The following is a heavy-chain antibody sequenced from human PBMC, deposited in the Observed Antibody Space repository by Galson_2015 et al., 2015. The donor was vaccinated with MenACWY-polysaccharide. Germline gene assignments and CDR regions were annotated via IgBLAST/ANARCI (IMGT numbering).Heavy chain of an antibody. CDR3: ARMIALKYTFADS. D-gene: IGHD2-21*01. CDR2: MNPNSGST. CDR1: GYNFTSYD. J-gene: IGHJ4*02. Sequence: SVKVSCKASGYNFTSYDINWVRQAPGQGLEWMGWMNPNSGSTGYAQKFQGRVTMTSNSAMTTAYMELSSLRSEDTAVYYCARMIALKYTFADSWGQGTLVTVSS. V-gene: IGHV1-8*01.